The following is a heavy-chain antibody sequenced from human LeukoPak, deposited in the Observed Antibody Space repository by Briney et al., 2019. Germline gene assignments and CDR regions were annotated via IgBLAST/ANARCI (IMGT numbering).Heavy chain of an antibody. Sequence: ASVTVSCKASGYTFTSYYMHWVRQAPGQGLEWMGIINPSGGSTSYAQKFQGRVTMTRDTSTSTVYMELSSLRSEDTAVYYCARLGLYGDYLYYFDYWGQGTLVTVSS. J-gene: IGHJ4*02. D-gene: IGHD4-17*01. V-gene: IGHV1-46*01. CDR2: INPSGGST. CDR3: ARLGLYGDYLYYFDY. CDR1: GYTFTSYY.